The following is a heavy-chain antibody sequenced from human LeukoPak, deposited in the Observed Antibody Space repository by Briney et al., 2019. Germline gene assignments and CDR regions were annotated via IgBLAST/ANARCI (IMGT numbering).Heavy chain of an antibody. D-gene: IGHD6-19*01. CDR1: GYTFTSYG. CDR3: ARDKRWYSTGWYGGFDY. Sequence: ASVKVSCTASGYTFTSYGISWVRQAPGQGLEWMGWISAYNGNTNYAQKLQGRVTMTTDTSTSTAYMELRSLRSDDTAVYYCARDKRWYSTGWYGGFDYWGQGTLVTVSS. V-gene: IGHV1-18*01. CDR2: ISAYNGNT. J-gene: IGHJ4*02.